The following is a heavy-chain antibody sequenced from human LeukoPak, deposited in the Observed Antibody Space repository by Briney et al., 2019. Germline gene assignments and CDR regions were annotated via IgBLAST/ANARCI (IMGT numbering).Heavy chain of an antibody. V-gene: IGHV1-69*04. CDR3: ARTTKEQHGLLWFGPLDY. J-gene: IGHJ4*02. D-gene: IGHD3-10*01. CDR1: GGTFSSYA. CDR2: IIPILGIA. Sequence: GASVKVSCKASGGTFSSYAISWVRQAPGQGLEWMGRIIPILGIANYAQKFQGRVTITADKSTSTAYMELSSLRSEDTAVYYCARTTKEQHGLLWFGPLDYWGQGTLVTVSS.